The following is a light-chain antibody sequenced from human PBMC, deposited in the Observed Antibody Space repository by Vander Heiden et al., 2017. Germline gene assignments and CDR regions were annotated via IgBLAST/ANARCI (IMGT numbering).Light chain of an antibody. J-gene: IGKJ1*01. V-gene: IGKV1-5*03. Sequence: DIQMTQSPSTLSAPVGDRVTITCRASQSISSWLAWYQQKPGKAPKLLIYKASSLEGGVPSRFSGSGSGTEFTLTISSLQPDDFATYYCQQYDSYSRTFGQGTKVEIK. CDR2: KAS. CDR1: QSISSW. CDR3: QQYDSYSRT.